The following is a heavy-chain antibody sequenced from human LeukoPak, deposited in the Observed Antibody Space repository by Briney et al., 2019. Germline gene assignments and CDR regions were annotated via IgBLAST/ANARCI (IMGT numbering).Heavy chain of an antibody. CDR3: ARDKYYDFWSGYYNGYYGMDV. Sequence: ASVKVSCKASGYTFTGYYMHWVRQAPGQGLEWMGWINPNSGGTNYAQKFQGRVTMTRDTSISTAYMELSRLRSDDTAVYYCARDKYYDFWSGYYNGYYGMDVWGQGTTVTVSS. V-gene: IGHV1-2*02. CDR2: INPNSGGT. CDR1: GYTFTGYY. J-gene: IGHJ6*02. D-gene: IGHD3-3*01.